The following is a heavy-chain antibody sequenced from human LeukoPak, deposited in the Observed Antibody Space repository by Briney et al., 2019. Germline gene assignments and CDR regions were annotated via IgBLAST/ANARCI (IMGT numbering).Heavy chain of an antibody. CDR1: GFTVSSNH. Sequence: GGSLRLSCAASGFTVSSNHMSWVRQAPGKGLEWVSVIYGGGDTYYADSVKGRFFISRHSSKNMLYLQMNSLRAEDTAVYFCARVIKWHSDCWGQGTLVTVSS. D-gene: IGHD5-12*01. CDR3: ARVIKWHSDC. J-gene: IGHJ4*02. V-gene: IGHV3-53*04. CDR2: IYGGGDT.